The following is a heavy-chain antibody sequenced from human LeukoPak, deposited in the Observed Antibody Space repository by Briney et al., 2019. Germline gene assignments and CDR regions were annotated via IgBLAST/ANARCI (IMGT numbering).Heavy chain of an antibody. V-gene: IGHV4-34*01. J-gene: IGHJ6*03. CDR2: INHSGST. D-gene: IGHD6-19*01. CDR3: ARARVSSGWPRRGYYYMDV. Sequence: SETLSLTCAVYGGSFSGYYWSWIRQPPGKGLEWIGEINHSGSTNYNPSLKSRVTISVDPSKNQFSLKLSSVTAADTAVYYCARARVSSGWPRRGYYYMDVWGKGTTVTVSS. CDR1: GGSFSGYY.